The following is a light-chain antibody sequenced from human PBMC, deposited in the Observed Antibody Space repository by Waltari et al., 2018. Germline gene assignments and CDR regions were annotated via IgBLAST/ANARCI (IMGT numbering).Light chain of an antibody. J-gene: IGKJ1*01. Sequence: DIQMTQSPSTLSASVGDRVTITCRASQSITNLLAWYQCKPGKAPKLLIYKASTLESGVPSRFSGSGSGTEFTLTISSLQPDDFATYYCQQYNTYSQAWTFGQGTKVEIK. CDR3: QQYNTYSQAWT. CDR2: KAS. CDR1: QSITNL. V-gene: IGKV1-5*03.